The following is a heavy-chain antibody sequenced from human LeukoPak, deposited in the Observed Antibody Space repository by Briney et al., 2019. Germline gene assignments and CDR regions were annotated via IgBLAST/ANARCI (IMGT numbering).Heavy chain of an antibody. V-gene: IGHV1-3*01. J-gene: IGHJ4*02. CDR1: GYTFTSYA. D-gene: IGHD6-19*01. CDR2: INAGNGKT. CDR3: ARGRAYSSGWYAY. Sequence: GASVKVSCKASGYTFTSYAMHWVGQAPGQRGEGMGWINAGNGKTKYSQKFQGRVTITRDTSASTAYMELSSLRSEDTAVYYCARGRAYSSGWYAYWGQGTLVTVSS.